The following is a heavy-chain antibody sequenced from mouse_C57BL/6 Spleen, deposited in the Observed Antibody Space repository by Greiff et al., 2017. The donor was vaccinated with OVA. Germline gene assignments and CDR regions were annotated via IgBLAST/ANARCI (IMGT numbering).Heavy chain of an antibody. Sequence: VQLKQSGPELVKPGASVKKSCKASGYTFTDYNMHWVKQSHGKSLEWIGYINPNNGGTSYNQKFKGKATLTVNKSSSTAYMELRSLTSEDSAVYYCASPGLRLREENAMDYWGQGTSVTVSS. J-gene: IGHJ4*01. CDR1: GYTFTDYN. D-gene: IGHD3-2*02. CDR2: INPNNGGT. V-gene: IGHV1-22*01. CDR3: ASPGLRLREENAMDY.